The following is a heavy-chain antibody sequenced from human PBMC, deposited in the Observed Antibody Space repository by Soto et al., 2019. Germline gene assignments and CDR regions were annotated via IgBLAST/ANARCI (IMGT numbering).Heavy chain of an antibody. D-gene: IGHD1-26*01. J-gene: IGHJ4*02. CDR3: ARDVVGSDYFDS. Sequence: ASVKVSCKASGYTFTSYAMHWVRQAPGQRLEWMGWINAANGNTKYSQKFQARVTITRDTSATTTYMALSGLASDDTAVYYCARDVVGSDYFDSWGQGTLVTVSS. CDR1: GYTFTSYA. V-gene: IGHV1-3*01. CDR2: INAANGNT.